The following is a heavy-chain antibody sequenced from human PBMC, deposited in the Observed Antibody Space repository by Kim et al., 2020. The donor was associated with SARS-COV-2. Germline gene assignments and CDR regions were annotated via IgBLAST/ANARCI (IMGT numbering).Heavy chain of an antibody. CDR3: VRGQQWLIKN. D-gene: IGHD6-19*01. CDR1: GFTFDGYA. J-gene: IGHJ4*02. Sequence: GGSLRLSCAASGFTFDGYAIHWVCQVPEKGLEWVALISRDGGEIKYADSVKGRFTISRDNSKKSVYLQMNSLRSEDTALYYCVRGQQWLIKNWGQGTQVTVSS. CDR2: ISRDGGEI. V-gene: IGHV3-43*02.